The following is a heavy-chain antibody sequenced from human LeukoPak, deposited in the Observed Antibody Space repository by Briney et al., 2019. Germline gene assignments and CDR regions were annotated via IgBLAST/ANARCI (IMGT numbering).Heavy chain of an antibody. CDR2: ISAYNGNT. V-gene: IGHV1-18*01. CDR1: GYTFTSYG. Sequence: ASVKVFCKAPGYTFTSYGISWVRQAPGQGLEWMGWISAYNGNTNYAQKLQGRVTMTTDTSTSTAYMELRSLRSDDTAVYYCARDPVERATDAVDVLDIWGKGKMFTVSS. D-gene: IGHD5-24*01. J-gene: IGHJ3*02. CDR3: ARDPVERATDAVDVLDI.